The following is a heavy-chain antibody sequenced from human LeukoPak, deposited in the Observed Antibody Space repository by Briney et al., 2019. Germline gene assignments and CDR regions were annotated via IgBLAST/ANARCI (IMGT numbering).Heavy chain of an antibody. CDR3: ASEAAAGDDAFDI. CDR1: GFTFSSYS. CDR2: ISSSSSYI. V-gene: IGHV3-21*01. Sequence: GGSLRLSCAASGFTFSSYSMNWVRQAPGKGLEWVSSISSSSSYIYYADSVKGRFTISRDNAKNSLYLQMNSLRAEDTAVYYCASEAAAGDDAFDIWGQGTMVTVSS. J-gene: IGHJ3*02. D-gene: IGHD6-13*01.